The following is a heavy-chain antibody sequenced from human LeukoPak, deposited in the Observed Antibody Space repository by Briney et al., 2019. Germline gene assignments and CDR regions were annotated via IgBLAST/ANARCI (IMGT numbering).Heavy chain of an antibody. CDR1: GFTFSDAW. CDR3: AKDDAWLRFGE. V-gene: IGHV3-23*01. CDR2: ISPSGDIR. J-gene: IGHJ4*02. D-gene: IGHD3-10*01. Sequence: GGSLRLSCAASGFTFSDAWMSWVRQAPGKGLEWVSGISPSGDIRYYADSVKGRFTISRDNSKNTLYLEVISLTAEDTAVYYCAKDDAWLRFGEWSQGTLVTVSS.